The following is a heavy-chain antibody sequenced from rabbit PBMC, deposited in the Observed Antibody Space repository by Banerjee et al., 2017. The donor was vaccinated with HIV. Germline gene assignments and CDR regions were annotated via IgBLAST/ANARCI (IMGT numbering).Heavy chain of an antibody. J-gene: IGHJ4*01. V-gene: IGHV1S45*01. CDR3: ARDLAGVTGWNFGL. D-gene: IGHD4-1*01. CDR2: IYTGSGST. Sequence: QEQLVESGGDLVQPEGSLTLTCKASGLDLSNRYWICWVRQAPGKGLELIGCIYTGSGSTWYATWVDGRFTISKTSSTTVTLQMTSLTAADTATYFCARDLAGVTGWNFGLWGPGTLVTVS. CDR1: GLDLSNRYW.